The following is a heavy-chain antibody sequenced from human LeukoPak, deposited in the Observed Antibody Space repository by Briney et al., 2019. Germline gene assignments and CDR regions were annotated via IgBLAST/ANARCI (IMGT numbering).Heavy chain of an antibody. CDR2: IYYSGST. J-gene: IGHJ4*02. V-gene: IGHV4-61*01. CDR3: ARGNRDGYKFDF. D-gene: IGHD5-24*01. Sequence: PSETLSLTCTVSGGSVSSGSSYWTWIRQPPGKGLEWIGYIYYSGSTNSNPSLKSRVTISVDTSKNQFSLKLSSVTAADTAVYYCARGNRDGYKFDFWGPGTLVTVSS. CDR1: GGSVSSGSSY.